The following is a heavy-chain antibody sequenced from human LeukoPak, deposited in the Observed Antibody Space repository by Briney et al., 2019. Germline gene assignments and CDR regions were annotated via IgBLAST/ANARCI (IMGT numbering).Heavy chain of an antibody. V-gene: IGHV1-46*01. J-gene: IGHJ4*02. CDR3: ARAKEVTGPMDS. CDR1: GYTFTTYY. D-gene: IGHD2-21*02. CDR2: INPSGGST. Sequence: ASVKVSCKASGYTFTTYYMHWVRQAPGQGLEWMGVINPSGGSTFYAQNVQGRVTMTRDTSTNTVYMELSSLRSDDTAVYYCARAKEVTGPMDSWGQGTLVTVSS.